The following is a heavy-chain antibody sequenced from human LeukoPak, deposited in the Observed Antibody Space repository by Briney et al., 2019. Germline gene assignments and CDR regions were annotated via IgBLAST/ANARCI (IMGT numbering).Heavy chain of an antibody. Sequence: GGSLRLSCAASGFTFSSYAMSWVRQAPGKGLEWVSDICGSGGSTYYADSVKGRFPISRDNSKNTLYLQMNSLRAEDTAVYYWGEPDDLETVATGYWGQGTLVTVSS. J-gene: IGHJ4*02. D-gene: IGHD3/OR15-3a*01. CDR3: GEPDDLETVATGY. CDR1: GFTFSSYA. CDR2: ICGSGGST. V-gene: IGHV3-23*01.